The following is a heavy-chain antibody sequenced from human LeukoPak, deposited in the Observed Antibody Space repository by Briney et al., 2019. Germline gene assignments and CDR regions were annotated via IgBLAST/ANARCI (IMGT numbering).Heavy chain of an antibody. CDR3: ARDLDGYKSLGY. Sequence: KPSETLSLTCTVSGGSLSGYSWSWIRQPPGKGLEWIGYIYYSGRTVYNPSLKSRVTISLDTSKNQFSLKLSSVTAADTAVYYCARDLDGYKSLGYWGQGTLVTVSS. CDR2: IYYSGRT. J-gene: IGHJ4*02. D-gene: IGHD5-24*01. V-gene: IGHV4-59*01. CDR1: GGSLSGYS.